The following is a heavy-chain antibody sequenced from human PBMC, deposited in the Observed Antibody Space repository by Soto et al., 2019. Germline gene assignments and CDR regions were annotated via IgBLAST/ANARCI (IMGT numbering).Heavy chain of an antibody. CDR2: MSGSGDAA. J-gene: IGHJ4*02. V-gene: IGHV3-23*01. D-gene: IGHD3-3*01. CDR1: GFTFSASG. Sequence: GGSMRLSSAASGFTFSASGMSWVRQAPGKGLEWVSVMSGSGDAAYYADSVKGRFTISRDNSKNTLYLQMNSLRAEDTAVYFCAKKVTIYAVDPADYWGQGTQVTVSS. CDR3: AKKVTIYAVDPADY.